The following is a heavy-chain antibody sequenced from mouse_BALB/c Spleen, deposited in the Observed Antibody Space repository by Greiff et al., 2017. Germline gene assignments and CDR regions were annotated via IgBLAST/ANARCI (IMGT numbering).Heavy chain of an antibody. Sequence: EVQLQQSGAELVKPGASVKLSCTASGFNIKDTYMHWVKQRPEQGLEWIGWIDPENGNTIYDPKFQGKASITADTSSNTAYLQLSSLTSEDTAVYYCASPFITTATFAYWGQGTLVTVSA. D-gene: IGHD1-2*01. V-gene: IGHV14-3*02. J-gene: IGHJ3*01. CDR2: IDPENGNT. CDR1: GFNIKDTY. CDR3: ASPFITTATFAY.